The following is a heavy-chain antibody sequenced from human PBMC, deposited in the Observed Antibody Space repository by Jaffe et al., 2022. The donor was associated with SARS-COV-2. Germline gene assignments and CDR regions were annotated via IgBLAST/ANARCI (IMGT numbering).Heavy chain of an antibody. V-gene: IGHV3-73*02. D-gene: IGHD3-22*01. CDR2: IRSKANSYAT. CDR3: TREGGYYDSSGYYFGI. CDR1: GFTFSGSA. Sequence: EVQLVESGGGLVQPGGSLKLSCAASGFTFSGSAMHWVRQASGKGLEWVGRIRSKANSYATAYAASVKGRFTISRDDSKNTAYLQMNSLKTEDTAVYYCTREGGYYDSSGYYFGIWGQGTLVTVSS. J-gene: IGHJ4*02.